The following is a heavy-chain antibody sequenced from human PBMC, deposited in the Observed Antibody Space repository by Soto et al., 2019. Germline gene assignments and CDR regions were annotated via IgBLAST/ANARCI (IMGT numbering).Heavy chain of an antibody. CDR1: GGTFSSYT. V-gene: IGHV1-69*02. D-gene: IGHD3-16*01. CDR3: ARGGEVGDS. J-gene: IGHJ4*02. Sequence: QVQLVQSGAEVKKPGSSVKVSCKASGGTFSSYTISWVRQAPGQGLEWMGRIIPILGIANYAQKFQGRVTITEATSTSIAYLELSSLRSEDTAVYYCARGGEVGDSWGQGTLVTVSS. CDR2: IIPILGIA.